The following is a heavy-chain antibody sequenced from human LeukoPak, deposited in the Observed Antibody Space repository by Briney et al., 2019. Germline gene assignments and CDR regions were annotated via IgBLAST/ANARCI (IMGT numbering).Heavy chain of an antibody. CDR3: ARVNVGATIQPFDY. Sequence: GSSVKVSCKASGGTFSSYAISWVRQAPGQGREWMGGIIPIFGTANYAQKFQGRVTITADESTSTAYIELSSLRSEDTAVYYSARVNVGATIQPFDYWGQGTLVTVSS. D-gene: IGHD1-26*01. CDR1: GGTFSSYA. V-gene: IGHV1-69*01. CDR2: IIPIFGTA. J-gene: IGHJ4*02.